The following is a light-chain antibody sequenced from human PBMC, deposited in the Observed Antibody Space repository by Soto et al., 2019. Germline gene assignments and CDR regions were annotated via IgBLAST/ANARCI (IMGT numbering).Light chain of an antibody. J-gene: IGKJ1*01. Sequence: DIQMTQSPSTLSASVGDRVTITCRASQSISSWLAWYQQRPGKAPKLLIYKASSLQSGVPSRFSGSGSGTEFTLTITSLQPDDFATYYCQQYNNYWTVGQGTEVENK. CDR3: QQYNNYWT. CDR2: KAS. CDR1: QSISSW. V-gene: IGKV1-5*03.